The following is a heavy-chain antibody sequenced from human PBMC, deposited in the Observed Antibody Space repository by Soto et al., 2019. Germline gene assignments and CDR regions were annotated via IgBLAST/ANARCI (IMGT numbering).Heavy chain of an antibody. CDR2: MYYSGST. CDR3: ARHWYYGSGNNYDV. D-gene: IGHD3-10*01. V-gene: IGHV4-61*01. CDR1: GGSVSRGSYY. J-gene: IGHJ6*02. Sequence: QVQLQASGPGLVKPAETLSLTCTVSGGSVSRGSYYWSWILQPPGKGLEWIGFMYYSGSTNSNPSLKRRTTRALDTSKHQFSLNLSSVSAADTAVYYFARHWYYGSGNNYDVLAQETTITVSS.